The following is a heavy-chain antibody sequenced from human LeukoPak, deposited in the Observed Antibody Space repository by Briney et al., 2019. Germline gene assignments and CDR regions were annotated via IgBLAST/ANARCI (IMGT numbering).Heavy chain of an antibody. CDR1: GFTFSSYW. J-gene: IGHJ4*02. D-gene: IGHD3-9*01. CDR2: IQEDGSAK. Sequence: GGSLRLSCAASGFTFSSYWMSWVRQSPGKGLEWVANIQEDGSAKYYVDSVKGRFTISRDNAKNSLYLQLDSLRVEDTAVYYCATAGLFACFDYWGQGTLVTVSS. CDR3: ATAGLFACFDY. V-gene: IGHV3-7*01.